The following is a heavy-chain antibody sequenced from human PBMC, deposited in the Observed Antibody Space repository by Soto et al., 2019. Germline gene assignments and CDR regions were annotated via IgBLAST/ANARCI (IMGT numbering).Heavy chain of an antibody. CDR2: INSDGSIT. J-gene: IGHJ6*02. V-gene: IGHV3-74*01. CDR1: GFTFSSYW. CDR3: ARQEGAAFDYDGMDV. Sequence: EVQLVESGGGLVQPGGSLRLSCAASGFTFSSYWMHWVRQAPGKGLVWVSRINSDGSITSYADSVKGRFTISRDNAKNTLYLHMNSLRAEYTAVSYCARQEGAAFDYDGMDVWDQGTTVTVSS.